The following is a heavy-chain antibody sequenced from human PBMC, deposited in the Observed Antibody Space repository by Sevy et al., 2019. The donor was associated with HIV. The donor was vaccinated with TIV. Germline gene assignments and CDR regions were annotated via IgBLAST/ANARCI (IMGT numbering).Heavy chain of an antibody. CDR1: GFSLSSYW. J-gene: IGHJ4*02. V-gene: IGHV3-7*01. CDR3: ARSVDY. CDR2: VNVDGSGK. Sequence: GGSLRLSCAASGFSLSSYWMTWFRQAPGKELEWVANVNVDGSGKYYVDSVKGRFTISRDNARNPLSLQMNSLRAEDTAVYYCARSVDYWGQGALVTVSS.